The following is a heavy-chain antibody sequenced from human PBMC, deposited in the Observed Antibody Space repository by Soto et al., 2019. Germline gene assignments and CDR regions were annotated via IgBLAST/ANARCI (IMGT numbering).Heavy chain of an antibody. J-gene: IGHJ4*02. Sequence: GGSLRLSCGASGFTFSSYSMNWVRQAPGKGVEWFSAISSNSCYIYYADSVKGRFTISRDNAKNSLYLQMNSLRAEDTAVYYCATQGKAHCSSTCCYPLVRDYWGQGTLVTVSS. CDR3: ATQGKAHCSSTCCYPLVRDY. D-gene: IGHD2-2*01. CDR2: ISSNSCYI. CDR1: GFTFSSYS. V-gene: IGHV3-21*01.